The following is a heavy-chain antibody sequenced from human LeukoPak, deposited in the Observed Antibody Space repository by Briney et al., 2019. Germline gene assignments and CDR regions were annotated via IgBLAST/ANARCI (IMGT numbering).Heavy chain of an antibody. V-gene: IGHV5-51*01. CDR1: GYSFTSYW. D-gene: IGHD2-2*01. J-gene: IGHJ5*02. Sequence: GESLKISCKGSGYSFTSYWIGWVRQMPGKGLEWMGIIYPGDSDARYSPSFQGQVTISADKSISTAYLQWSSLKASDTAMYYSARRDSVAPAAIGGWFDPWGQGTLVTVSS. CDR3: ARRDSVAPAAIGGWFDP. CDR2: IYPGDSDA.